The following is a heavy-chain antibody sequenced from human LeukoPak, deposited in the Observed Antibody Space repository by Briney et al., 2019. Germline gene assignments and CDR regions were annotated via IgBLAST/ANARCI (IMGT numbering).Heavy chain of an antibody. J-gene: IGHJ4*02. CDR1: GFMFSSYW. V-gene: IGHV3-7*05. D-gene: IGHD3-3*01. Sequence: GGSLRLSCAASGFMFSSYWMSWVRQAPGKGLEWVANIKQDGSEKYYLDSVKGRFTFSRDNAKNSLYLQMNSLRAEDTAVYYCARALTIFGVVAYFDYWGQGTLVTVSS. CDR2: IKQDGSEK. CDR3: ARALTIFGVVAYFDY.